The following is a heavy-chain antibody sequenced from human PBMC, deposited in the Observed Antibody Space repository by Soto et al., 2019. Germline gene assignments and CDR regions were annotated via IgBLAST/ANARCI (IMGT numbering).Heavy chain of an antibody. D-gene: IGHD6-19*01. V-gene: IGHV3-72*01. Sequence: GGSLILSGAAPGFTFIDHYMDWARQAPGEGLEWVGRSRNKANSYSTEYTASVKGRFSISRDDSKNSLHLQMNSLETEDTAMYNCVGVGGSSGWQHGIEVWGQGTTVTVSS. CDR2: SRNKANSYST. J-gene: IGHJ6*02. CDR1: GFTFIDHY. CDR3: VGVGGSSGWQHGIEV.